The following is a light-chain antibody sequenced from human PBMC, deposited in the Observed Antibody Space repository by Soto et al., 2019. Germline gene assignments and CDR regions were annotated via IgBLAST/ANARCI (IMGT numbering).Light chain of an antibody. CDR2: SAS. Sequence: VMTQSPATLSVSPGERVTVSCRASQSVRTALAWYQQRPGQAPRLLIHSASTRATGIPARFSGSGSGTDVPLTISSLQSEDFGVYYGQQYDHWPPEFGQGTKLESK. CDR1: QSVRTA. CDR3: QQYDHWPPE. J-gene: IGKJ2*01. V-gene: IGKV3-15*01.